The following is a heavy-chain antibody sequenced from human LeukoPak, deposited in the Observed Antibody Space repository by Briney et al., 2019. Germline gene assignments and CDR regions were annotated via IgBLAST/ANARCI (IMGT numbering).Heavy chain of an antibody. CDR1: GGSISSGGYH. J-gene: IGHJ4*02. CDR3: ASVRGREYYFDY. D-gene: IGHD5-24*01. V-gene: IGHV4-31*03. CDR2: IYYSGST. Sequence: SETLSLTCTVSGGSISSGGYHWSWIRQHPGKGLEWIGYIYYSGSTYYNPSLKSRVTISVDTSKNQFSLKLSSVTAADTAVYYCASVRGREYYFDYWGQGTLVTVSS.